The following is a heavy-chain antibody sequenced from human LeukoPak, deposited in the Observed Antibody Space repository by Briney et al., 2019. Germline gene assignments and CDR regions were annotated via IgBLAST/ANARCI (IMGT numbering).Heavy chain of an antibody. CDR2: IYTSGNS. V-gene: IGHV4-4*07. D-gene: IGHD3-22*01. CDR1: GDSLSGYY. CDR3: ARSNLGSYDQSGYYQY. J-gene: IGHJ4*02. Sequence: SETLSLTCTVSGDSLSGYYWNWIRQPAGKGLEWIGRIYTSGNSWYKPSLQSRVTMSVDTSKNQFSLRMSSLTAADTAVYYCARSNLGSYDQSGYYQYWGQGTRVTVSS.